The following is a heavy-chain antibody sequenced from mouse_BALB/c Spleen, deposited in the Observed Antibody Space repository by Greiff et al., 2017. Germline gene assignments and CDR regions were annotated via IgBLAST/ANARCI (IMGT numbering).Heavy chain of an antibody. D-gene: IGHD2-10*02. CDR3: ARGPPLYGTGAMDY. CDR2: IRNKANGYTT. J-gene: IGHJ4*01. CDR1: GFTFTDYY. V-gene: IGHV7-3*02. Sequence: EVQLVESGGGLVQPGGSLRLSSATSGFTFTDYYMSWVRQPPGKALEWLGFIRNKANGYTTEYSASVKGRFTISRDNSQSILYLQMNTLRAEDSATYYCARGPPLYGTGAMDYWGQGTSVTVSS.